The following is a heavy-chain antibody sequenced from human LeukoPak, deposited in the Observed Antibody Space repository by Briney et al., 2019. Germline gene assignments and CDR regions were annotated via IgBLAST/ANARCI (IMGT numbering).Heavy chain of an antibody. Sequence: GESLKISCKGSGYSFTTFWIGWVRPMPGKGLEWMGLINPSGSSTLYAQKLQGRVTMTRDMSTTTDYMELSSLRSEDTAVYYCARDNSVGDIAWWFDPWGQGTLVTVSS. CDR2: INPSGSST. CDR3: ARDNSVGDIAWWFDP. D-gene: IGHD3-16*02. CDR1: GYSFTTFW. V-gene: IGHV1-46*01. J-gene: IGHJ5*02.